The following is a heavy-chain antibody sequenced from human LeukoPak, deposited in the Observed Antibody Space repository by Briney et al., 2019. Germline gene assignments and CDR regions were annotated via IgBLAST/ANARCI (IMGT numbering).Heavy chain of an antibody. CDR1: GFTFSDYY. CDR2: ISSSGSTI. J-gene: IGHJ4*02. V-gene: IGHV3-11*01. D-gene: IGHD3-9*01. Sequence: GGSLRLSCAASGFTFSDYYMSWIRQAPGKGLEWASYISSSGSTIYYADSVKGRFTISRDNAKNSLYLQMNSLRAEDTAVYYCRYFDWLSHLDYWGQGTLVTVSS. CDR3: RYFDWLSHLDY.